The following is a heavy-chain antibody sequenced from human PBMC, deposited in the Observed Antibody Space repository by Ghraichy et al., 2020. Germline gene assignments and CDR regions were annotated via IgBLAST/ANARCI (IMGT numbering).Heavy chain of an antibody. CDR1: GFTFSSYS. D-gene: IGHD3-10*01. V-gene: IGHV3-21*01. CDR2: ISSSSSYI. J-gene: IGHJ3*02. Sequence: ESLNISCAASGFTFSSYSMNWVRQAPGKGLEWVSSISSSSSYIYYADSVKGRFTISRDNAKNSLYLQMNSLRAEDTAVYYCARALMAHAFDIWGQGTMVTVSS. CDR3: ARALMAHAFDI.